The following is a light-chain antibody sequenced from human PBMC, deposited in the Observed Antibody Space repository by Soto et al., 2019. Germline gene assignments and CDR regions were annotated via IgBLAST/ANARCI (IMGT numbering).Light chain of an antibody. J-gene: IGKJ4*01. CDR3: QQYNNWPLALT. Sequence: EIVMTQSPATLSVSPGERATLSCRASQSVSSNLAWYQQKPGQAPGLLIYGASTRATGIPARFSGSGSGTEFTLTISSLQSEDFAIYYCQQYNNWPLALTFGGGTKVEIK. CDR2: GAS. CDR1: QSVSSN. V-gene: IGKV3-15*01.